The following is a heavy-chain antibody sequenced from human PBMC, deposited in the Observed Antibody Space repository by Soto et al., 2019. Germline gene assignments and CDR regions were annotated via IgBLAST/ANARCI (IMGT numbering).Heavy chain of an antibody. J-gene: IGHJ4*02. CDR3: APNVVLVVVPAIDS. V-gene: IGHV3-21*01. CDR2: ISTDSNYL. CDR1: GFTFSSYG. D-gene: IGHD2-15*01. Sequence: EVQLVESGGGLVKPGGSLRLSCAASGFTFSSYGMNWVRQAPGKGLEWVSSISTDSNYLYYADSVKGRFTISRDNAKNAVYLQVSSLRAEDTAVYYCAPNVVLVVVPAIDSWGQGTLVTVSS.